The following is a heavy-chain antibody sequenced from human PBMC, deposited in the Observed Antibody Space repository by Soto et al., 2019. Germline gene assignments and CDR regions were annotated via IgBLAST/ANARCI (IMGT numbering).Heavy chain of an antibody. D-gene: IGHD3-3*01. J-gene: IGHJ3*02. CDR1: GFTFSKYT. Sequence: PGGSLRLSCAASGFTFSKYTMTWVRQAPGKGLEWVSVIGGSGATTHYADSVKGRFTISRDSSKNMLNLQMNSLSAADTAVYYCARAGPYLTIFGAGAFDIWGQGTMVTVSS. CDR2: IGGSGATT. V-gene: IGHV3-23*01. CDR3: ARAGPYLTIFGAGAFDI.